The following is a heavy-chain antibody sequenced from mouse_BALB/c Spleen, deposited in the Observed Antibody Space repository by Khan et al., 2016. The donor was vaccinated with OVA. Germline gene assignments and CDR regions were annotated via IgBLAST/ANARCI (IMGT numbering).Heavy chain of an antibody. CDR1: GYTFTSYT. D-gene: IGHD2-14*01. Sequence: QMQLEESGAELARPGASVKMSCKASGYTFTSYTIHWIKERPGQGLEWIGYINPSNGYTNYNQKFKDKATLTTDKSSTTAYLQLSSLTSEDSAVYNCIRDGAYHRNDGWFAYWGQGTLVTVSA. J-gene: IGHJ3*01. CDR2: INPSNGYT. CDR3: IRDGAYHRNDGWFAY. V-gene: IGHV1-4*01.